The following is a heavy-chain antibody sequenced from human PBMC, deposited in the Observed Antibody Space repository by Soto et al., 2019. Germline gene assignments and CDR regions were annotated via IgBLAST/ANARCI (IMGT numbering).Heavy chain of an antibody. CDR3: ARVSITIFGVVIADEAFDI. D-gene: IGHD3-3*01. CDR2: ISAYNGNT. CDR1: GYTFTSYG. J-gene: IGHJ3*02. Sequence: ASVKVSCKASGYTFTSYGISWVRQAPGQGLEWMGWISAYNGNTNHAQKLQGRVTMTTDTSTSTAYMELRSLRSDDTAVYYCARVSITIFGVVIADEAFDIWGQGTMVTVSS. V-gene: IGHV1-18*01.